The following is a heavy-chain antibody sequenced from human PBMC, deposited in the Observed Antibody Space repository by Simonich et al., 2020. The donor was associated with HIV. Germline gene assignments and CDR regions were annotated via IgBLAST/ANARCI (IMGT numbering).Heavy chain of an antibody. V-gene: IGHV4-34*01. D-gene: IGHD3-3*02. J-gene: IGHJ4*02. CDR3: ARVIFVTSAGFDY. CDR2: NNHSGTT. CDR1: GGSFSGYY. Sequence: QVWLQQWGEGLLKPSKTLSLTCAVYGGSFSGYYWSWIRQPPGKGRECIGENNHSGTTNYKPSLKCRVTISRDTSKNQFSLKLSSVTAADTAIYYCARVIFVTSAGFDYWGQGTLVTVSS.